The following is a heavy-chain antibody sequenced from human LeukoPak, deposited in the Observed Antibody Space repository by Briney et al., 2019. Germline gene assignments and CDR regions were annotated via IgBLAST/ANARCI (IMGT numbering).Heavy chain of an antibody. CDR3: ARAARGDYDSSGYYYSGLSYYGMDV. CDR1: GFTVSSSY. J-gene: IGHJ6*02. CDR2: IGTAGDT. V-gene: IGHV3-13*01. Sequence: GGSLRLSCAASGFTVSSSYMSWVRQATGKGLEWVSAIGTAGDTYYPGSVKGRFTISRENAKNSLYLQMNSLRAGDTAVYYCARAARGDYDSSGYYYSGLSYYGMDVWGQGTTVTVSS. D-gene: IGHD3-22*01.